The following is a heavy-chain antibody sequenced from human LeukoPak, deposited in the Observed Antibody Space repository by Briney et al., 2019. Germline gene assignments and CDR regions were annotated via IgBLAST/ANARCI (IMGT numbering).Heavy chain of an antibody. V-gene: IGHV4-39*07. CDR1: GGSISSSSYY. J-gene: IGHJ5*02. Sequence: PSETLSLTCTVSGGSISSSSYYWGWIRQPPGKGLEWIGSIYYSGSTYYNPSLKSRVTISVDTSKNQFSLKLSSVTAADTAVYYCARRSGWPQHLNWFDPWGQGTLVTVSS. CDR3: ARRSGWPQHLNWFDP. D-gene: IGHD3-3*02. CDR2: IYYSGST.